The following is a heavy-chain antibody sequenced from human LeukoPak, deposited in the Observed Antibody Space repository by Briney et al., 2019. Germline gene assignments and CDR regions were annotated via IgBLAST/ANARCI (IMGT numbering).Heavy chain of an antibody. Sequence: GGSLRLSCAASGFTFSTYWMSWVRQAPGKGLEWVANIKEDGSEKYYMDSVKGRFTISRDNAKNSLYLQMNSLRAEDTAVHYCARPAYPRHDSSGYYLEWGQGTLVTVSS. CDR1: GFTFSTYW. J-gene: IGHJ4*02. V-gene: IGHV3-7*01. D-gene: IGHD3-22*01. CDR2: IKEDGSEK. CDR3: ARPAYPRHDSSGYYLE.